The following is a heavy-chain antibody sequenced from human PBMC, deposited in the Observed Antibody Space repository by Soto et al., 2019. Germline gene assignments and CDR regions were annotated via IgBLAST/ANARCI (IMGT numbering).Heavy chain of an antibody. Sequence: GGSLRLSCAASEFTFSSYGMHWVRQAPGKGLEWVAVIWNDGSYKYYGDSVKGRFTISRDNSKNTLYLQVDSLRAEDTAMYYCVRERYSGSHYGLFDYWGRGTLVTVSS. D-gene: IGHD1-26*01. J-gene: IGHJ4*02. CDR2: IWNDGSYK. V-gene: IGHV3-33*01. CDR1: EFTFSSYG. CDR3: VRERYSGSHYGLFDY.